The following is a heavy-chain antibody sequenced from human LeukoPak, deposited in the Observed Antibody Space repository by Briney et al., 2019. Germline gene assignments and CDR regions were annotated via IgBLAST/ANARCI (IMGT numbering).Heavy chain of an antibody. CDR2: INHSGSN. CDR3: ARARGAEAIDY. V-gene: IGHV4-38-2*02. J-gene: IGHJ4*01. CDR1: GYSISSGYY. Sequence: SETLSLTCTVSGYSISSGYYWTWIRQPPGQGLEWIGEINHSGSNNYNPSLKSRVTISVDTSKNQFSLKLTSVTAADTAVYYCARARGAEAIDYWGHGILVTVSS. D-gene: IGHD6-25*01.